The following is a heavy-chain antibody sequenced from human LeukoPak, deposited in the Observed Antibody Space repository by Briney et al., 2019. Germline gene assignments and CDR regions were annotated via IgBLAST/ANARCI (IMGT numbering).Heavy chain of an antibody. J-gene: IGHJ4*02. V-gene: IGHV3-33*01. D-gene: IGHD4-11*01. CDR2: IWYDGSNK. Sequence: GGSLRLSCAASGFTFSSYGMHWVRQAPGKGLEWVAVIWYDGSNKYYAGSVKGRFTISRDNSKNTLYLQMNSLRAEDTAVYYCARDLASIEMTTVSTWISVDYWGQGTLVTVSS. CDR1: GFTFSSYG. CDR3: ARDLASIEMTTVSTWISVDY.